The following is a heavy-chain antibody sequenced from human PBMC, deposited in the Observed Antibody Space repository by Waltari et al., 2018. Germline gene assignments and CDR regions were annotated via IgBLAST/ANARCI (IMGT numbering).Heavy chain of an antibody. J-gene: IGHJ5*02. V-gene: IGHV1-8*03. CDR2: MNPNSGNT. Sequence: WVQQATGRGPEWMRWMNPNSGNTGYAERFQDRLIITTSTSITTAYMELTGLTSEDTAIYYCARGAAAGKGAHWFDPWGQGTLVIVSS. D-gene: IGHD6-13*01. CDR3: ARGAAAGKGAHWFDP.